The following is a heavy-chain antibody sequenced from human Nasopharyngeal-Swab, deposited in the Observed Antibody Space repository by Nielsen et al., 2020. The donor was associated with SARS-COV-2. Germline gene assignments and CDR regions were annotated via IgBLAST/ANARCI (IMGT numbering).Heavy chain of an antibody. CDR3: ARELGYCSSTSCYYYYYYGMDV. Sequence: ASVKVSCKASGYTFTSYAMNWVRQAPGQGLEWMGWINTNTGNPTYAQGFTGRFVFSLDTSVSTAYLQISSLKAEDTAVYYCARELGYCSSTSCYYYYYYGMDVWGQGTTVTVSS. J-gene: IGHJ6*02. CDR2: INTNTGNP. D-gene: IGHD2-2*01. V-gene: IGHV7-4-1*02. CDR1: GYTFTSYA.